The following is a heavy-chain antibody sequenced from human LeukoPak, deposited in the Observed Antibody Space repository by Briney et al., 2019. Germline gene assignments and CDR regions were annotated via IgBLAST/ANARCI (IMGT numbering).Heavy chain of an antibody. CDR2: TFYRSKLYN. Sequence: SQTLSLTCAISGDSVSSNSAAWHWLRQSPSRGLEWLGRTFYRSKLYNDYAVSVKSRLAITPDTSKNQSSLQLNSVTPEDTAVYYCARDKGGSGYDHLVFWGQGTLVTVSS. CDR1: GDSVSSNSAA. CDR3: ARDKGGSGYDHLVF. V-gene: IGHV6-1*01. D-gene: IGHD5-12*01. J-gene: IGHJ4*02.